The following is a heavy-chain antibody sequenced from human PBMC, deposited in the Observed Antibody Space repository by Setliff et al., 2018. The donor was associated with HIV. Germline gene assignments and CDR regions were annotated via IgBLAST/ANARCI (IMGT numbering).Heavy chain of an antibody. Sequence: PSETLSLTCTVSGGSISSGGYYWSWIRQHPGKGLEWIGYISYSGRTYYNPSLKSRVTISVDTSGNQFSLKLTSVNAADTAVYYCARDSANGKTANLNYLDVWGKGTTVTVSS. J-gene: IGHJ6*03. CDR3: ARDSANGKTANLNYLDV. V-gene: IGHV4-31*03. CDR1: GGSISSGGYY. CDR2: ISYSGRT. D-gene: IGHD2-8*01.